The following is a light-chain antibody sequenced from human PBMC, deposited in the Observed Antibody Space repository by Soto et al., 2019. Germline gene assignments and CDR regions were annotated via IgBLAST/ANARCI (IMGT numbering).Light chain of an antibody. CDR3: QQRSNWPPNLT. Sequence: EIVLTQSPAILSLSPGDRATLSCRASQSVSSYLAWYQQKPGQAPRLLIYDASNRATGIPARFSGSGSGTDFTLTISSLEPEDFAVYYCQQRSNWPPNLTFGGGTKVDIK. V-gene: IGKV3-11*01. J-gene: IGKJ4*01. CDR1: QSVSSY. CDR2: DAS.